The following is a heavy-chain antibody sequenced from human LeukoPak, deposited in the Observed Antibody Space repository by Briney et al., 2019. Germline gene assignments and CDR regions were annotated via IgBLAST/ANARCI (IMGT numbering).Heavy chain of an antibody. J-gene: IGHJ4*02. D-gene: IGHD6-25*01. CDR1: GYTFTGYY. CDR3: ARTAATATFDY. Sequence: ASVKVSCKASGYTFTGYYIHWVRQAPGQGLEWMGIINPSRGTTSYAQKFQGRVTITRDTSTSTVYMELSSLRSEDTAVYYCARTAATATFDYWGQGTPVTVSS. CDR2: INPSRGTT. V-gene: IGHV1-46*01.